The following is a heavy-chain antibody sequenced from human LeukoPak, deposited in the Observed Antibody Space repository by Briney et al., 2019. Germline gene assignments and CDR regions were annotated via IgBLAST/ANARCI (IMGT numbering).Heavy chain of an antibody. D-gene: IGHD3-22*01. Sequence: GASVKVSCKVSGCTLTGLSMNWVRQAPGKGLEWMGGFDPEDGETIYAQKFQGRVTMTEDTSTDTAYMELSSLRSEDTAVYYCATSYYYDSSDYYRIDYWGQGTLVTVSS. CDR2: FDPEDGET. CDR3: ATSYYYDSSDYYRIDY. V-gene: IGHV1-24*01. CDR1: GCTLTGLS. J-gene: IGHJ4*02.